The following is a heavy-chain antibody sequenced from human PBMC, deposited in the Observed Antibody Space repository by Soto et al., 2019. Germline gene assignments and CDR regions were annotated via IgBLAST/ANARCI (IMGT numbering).Heavy chain of an antibody. J-gene: IGHJ1*01. CDR3: ATVWFGESQH. CDR1: GGSISSSSYY. V-gene: IGHV4-39*01. D-gene: IGHD3-10*01. Sequence: QLQLQESGPGLVKPSETLSLTCTVSGGSISSSSYYWGWIRQPPGKGLEWIGSIYYSGSTYYNPSLKSRVTLSVDTSKNQFSLKLRSVTAADTAVYCCATVWFGESQHWGQGTLVTVSS. CDR2: IYYSGST.